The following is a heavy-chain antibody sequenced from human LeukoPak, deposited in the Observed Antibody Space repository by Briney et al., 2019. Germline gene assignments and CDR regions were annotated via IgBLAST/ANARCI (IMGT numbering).Heavy chain of an antibody. CDR1: GGSFSGYY. CDR2: INHSGST. V-gene: IGHV4-34*01. CDR3: ARIYDYVWGSYRPSFDY. D-gene: IGHD3-16*02. J-gene: IGHJ4*02. Sequence: SETLSLTCAVYGGSFSGYYWSWIRQPPGKGLEWIGEINHSGSTNYNPSLKSRVTISVDTSKNQFSLKLSSVTAADTAVYYCARIYDYVWGSYRPSFDYWGQGTLVTVSS.